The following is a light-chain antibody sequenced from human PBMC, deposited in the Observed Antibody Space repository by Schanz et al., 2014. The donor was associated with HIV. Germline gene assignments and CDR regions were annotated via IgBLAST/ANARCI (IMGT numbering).Light chain of an antibody. CDR1: NSNIGATYD. CDR2: SNN. J-gene: IGLJ3*02. CDR3: AVWDDSLKAWV. V-gene: IGLV1-44*01. Sequence: QSVLTQPPSVSGAPGQRVTFSCTGNNSNIGATYDVHWYQQLPGTAPKLLIYSNNQRPSGVPARFSGSKSGTSASLAISGLQSEDEGDYYCAVWDDSLKAWVFGGGTKLTVL.